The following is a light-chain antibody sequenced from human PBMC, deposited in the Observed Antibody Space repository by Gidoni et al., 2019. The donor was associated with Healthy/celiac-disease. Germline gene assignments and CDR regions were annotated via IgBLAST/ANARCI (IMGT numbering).Light chain of an antibody. CDR1: SSDVGGYNY. V-gene: IGLV2-11*01. J-gene: IGLJ1*01. CDR3: CSYAGSSYV. CDR2: DVS. Sequence: QSALTQPRSVSGSPGQSVTISCTGTSSDVGGYNYVSWYPQHPGKAPKLMIYDVSKRPSGVPDRFSGSKSGNTASLTISGLQPEDEADYYCCSYAGSSYVFGTGTKVTVL.